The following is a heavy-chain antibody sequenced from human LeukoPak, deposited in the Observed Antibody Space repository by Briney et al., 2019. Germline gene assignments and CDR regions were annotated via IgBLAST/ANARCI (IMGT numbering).Heavy chain of an antibody. CDR2: ISWNSGSI. CDR1: GFTFDDYA. Sequence: GGSLRLSCAASGFTFDDYAMHWVRQAPGKGLEWVSGISWNSGSIGYADSVKGRFTISRDNSKNTLYLQMNSLRAEDTAVYYCARSVVVGYFDYWGQGTLVTVSS. V-gene: IGHV3-9*01. J-gene: IGHJ4*02. CDR3: ARSVVVGYFDY. D-gene: IGHD3-22*01.